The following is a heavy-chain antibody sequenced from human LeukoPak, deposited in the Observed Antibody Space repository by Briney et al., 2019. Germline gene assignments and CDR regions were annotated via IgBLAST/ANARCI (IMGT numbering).Heavy chain of an antibody. J-gene: IGHJ4*02. Sequence: GRSLRLSCAASGFTFSSYGMHWVRQAPGKGLEWVSSISSSSSYIYYADSVKGRFTISRDNAKNSLYLQMNSLRAEDTAVYYCARDPSDSNYFDYWGQGTLVTVSS. V-gene: IGHV3-21*01. CDR1: GFTFSSYG. CDR3: ARDPSDSNYFDY. CDR2: ISSSSSYI. D-gene: IGHD3-22*01.